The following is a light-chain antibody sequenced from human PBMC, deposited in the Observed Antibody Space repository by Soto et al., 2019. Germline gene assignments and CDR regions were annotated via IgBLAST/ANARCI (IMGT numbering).Light chain of an antibody. J-gene: IGKJ3*01. CDR2: GAS. CDR3: QHYGSSPRA. Sequence: EIVLTQSPGTLSLSPGERVTLSCRASQSVSSSYLAWYQQKPGQAPRLLIYGASSRATGIPDRFSGSGSGTDFTLTISRLEPEDFAVYYCQHYGSSPRAFGAGTSVDIK. V-gene: IGKV3-20*01. CDR1: QSVSSSY.